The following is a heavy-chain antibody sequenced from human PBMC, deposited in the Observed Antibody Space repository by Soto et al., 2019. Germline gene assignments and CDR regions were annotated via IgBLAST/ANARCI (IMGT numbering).Heavy chain of an antibody. CDR2: IYYSGST. CDR3: AASIYGDYPSMDWYYYYYMDV. V-gene: IGHV4-61*01. CDR1: GGSISSSSYY. Sequence: SETLSLTCTVSGGSISSSSYYWSWIRQPPGKGLEWIGYIYYSGSTNYNPSLKSRVTISVDTSKNQFSLKLSSVTAADTAVYYCAASIYGDYPSMDWYYYYYMDVWGKGTTVTVSS. D-gene: IGHD4-17*01. J-gene: IGHJ6*03.